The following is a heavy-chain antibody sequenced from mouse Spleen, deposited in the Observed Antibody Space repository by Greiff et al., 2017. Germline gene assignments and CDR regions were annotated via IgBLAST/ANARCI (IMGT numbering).Heavy chain of an antibody. CDR3: ARWERYSNYVYFDY. D-gene: IGHD2-5*01. V-gene: IGHV1-52*01. CDR1: GYTFTSYW. CDR2: IDPSDSET. J-gene: IGHJ2*01. Sequence: QVQLQQPGAELVRPGSSVKLSCKASGYTFTSYWMHWVKQRPIQGLEWIGNIDPSDSETHYNQKFKDKATLTVDKSSSTAYMQLSSLTSEDSAVYYCARWERYSNYVYFDYWGQGTTLTVSS.